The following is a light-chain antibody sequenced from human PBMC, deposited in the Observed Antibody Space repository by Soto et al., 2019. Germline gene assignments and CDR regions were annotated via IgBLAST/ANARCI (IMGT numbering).Light chain of an antibody. CDR2: GVS. V-gene: IGKV3-20*01. Sequence: ETVLTQSPGTLSLSPGEGATLSCRSSQTVGASQIAWYQQKPGQSTRLLIYGVSNRATDIPDRFGGSGSGTDFTLNISRLEPEDFAGYYCHQYSNPPHTFGQGTKLKIK. CDR1: QTVGASQ. J-gene: IGKJ2*01. CDR3: HQYSNPPHT.